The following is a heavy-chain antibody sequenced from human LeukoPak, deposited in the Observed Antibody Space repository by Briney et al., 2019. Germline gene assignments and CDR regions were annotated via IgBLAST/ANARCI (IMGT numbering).Heavy chain of an antibody. CDR3: AQDKSGGSYS. CDR2: ITGSGDNT. J-gene: IGHJ5*01. CDR1: GFTFSNYG. V-gene: IGHV3-23*01. Sequence: GGSLRLSCAASGFTFSNYGMSWVRQAPGKGLEWVSHITGSGDNTYYADSVKGRFTISRDNSKNMLYLQMNSLRVEDTAVYYCAQDKSGGSYSGGQGTLVIVSS. D-gene: IGHD1-26*01.